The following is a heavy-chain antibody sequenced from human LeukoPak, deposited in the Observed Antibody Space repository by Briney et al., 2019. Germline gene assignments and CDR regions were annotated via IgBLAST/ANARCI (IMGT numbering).Heavy chain of an antibody. CDR1: GESFSDYY. J-gene: IGHJ6*03. CDR3: ARPNSSSWYYNYYYMDV. V-gene: IGHV4-34*01. CDR2: INHSGNT. Sequence: PSETLSLTCAVYGESFSDYYWSWIRQPPGKGLEWIGEINHSGNTNYSPSLKSRVTISVDTSKNQFSLKLSSVTAADTAVYYCARPNSSSWYYNYYYMDVWGKGTTVTISS. D-gene: IGHD6-13*01.